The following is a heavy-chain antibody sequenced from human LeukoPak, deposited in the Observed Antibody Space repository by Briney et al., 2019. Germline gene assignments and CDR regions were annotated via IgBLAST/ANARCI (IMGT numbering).Heavy chain of an antibody. CDR1: GGSISRGGYS. V-gene: IGHV4-30-2*01. J-gene: IGHJ4*02. D-gene: IGHD4-23*01. CDR2: IYHSGRT. Sequence: SQTLSLTCAVSGGSISRGGYSWSWIRQPPGKDLEWIGYIYHSGRTHYNPSLESRVTMSVDRSENQFSLKLTSVTAADTAVYYCARGGNTVFDYWGQGAPVTVSS. CDR3: ARGGNTVFDY.